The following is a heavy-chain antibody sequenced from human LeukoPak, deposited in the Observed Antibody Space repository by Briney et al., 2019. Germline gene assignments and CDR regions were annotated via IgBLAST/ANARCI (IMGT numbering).Heavy chain of an antibody. D-gene: IGHD1-26*01. CDR2: IKHDGTEQ. J-gene: IGHJ4*02. CDR1: GFIFSSHW. V-gene: IGHV3-7*01. Sequence: GGSLRLSCAASGFIFSSHWMSWVRQAPGKGLEWVANIKHDGTEQYFVDSVKGRFTISRDNAKNSLSLQMNSLRAEDTAVYYCARELYSGSYLYWGQGTLVTVSS. CDR3: ARELYSGSYLY.